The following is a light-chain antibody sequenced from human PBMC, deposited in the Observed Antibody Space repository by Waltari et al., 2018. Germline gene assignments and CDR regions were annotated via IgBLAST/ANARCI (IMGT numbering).Light chain of an antibody. CDR2: RNN. CDR3: AAWDDSLSGPV. CDR1: SSNIGSTY. J-gene: IGLJ2*01. Sequence: QSVLTQPPSASGTPGQRVPISCSGSSSNIGSTYVYWYPHLPGTAPKLLIYRNNQRPSGVPDRFSGSKSGTSASLAISGLRSEDEADYCCAAWDDSLSGPVFGGGTKLTVL. V-gene: IGLV1-47*01.